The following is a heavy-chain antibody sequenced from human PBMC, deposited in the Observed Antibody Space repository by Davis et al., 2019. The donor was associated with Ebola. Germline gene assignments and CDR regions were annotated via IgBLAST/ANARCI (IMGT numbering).Heavy chain of an antibody. CDR3: ARAMYSASKYFDL. J-gene: IGHJ2*01. D-gene: IGHD1-26*01. V-gene: IGHV5-10-1*01. CDR1: GHSFANYW. Sequence: GESLKISCQASGHSFANYWMSWVRQMPGKGLEWMGRIDPGDSYTDYSPSFQGHVSISADRSTNTAYLQWNSLKASDTAIYYCARAMYSASKYFDLWGRGTLVTVSS. CDR2: IDPGDSYT.